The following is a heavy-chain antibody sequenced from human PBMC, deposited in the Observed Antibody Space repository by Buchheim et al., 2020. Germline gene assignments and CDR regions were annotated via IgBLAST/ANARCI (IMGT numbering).Heavy chain of an antibody. J-gene: IGHJ5*02. CDR2: INHSGST. CDR3: ARHSPAGEQWLVLSWFDP. Sequence: QVQLQQWGAGLLKPSETLSLTCAVYGGSFSGYYWSWIRQPPGKGLEWIGEINHSGSTNYNPSLKSRVTISVDTSKNQFSLKLNSVTAADTAVYYCARHSPAGEQWLVLSWFDPWGQGTL. D-gene: IGHD6-19*01. CDR1: GGSFSGYY. V-gene: IGHV4-34*01.